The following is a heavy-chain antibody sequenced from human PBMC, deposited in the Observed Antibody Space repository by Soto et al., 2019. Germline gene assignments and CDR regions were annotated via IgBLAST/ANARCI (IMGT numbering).Heavy chain of an antibody. CDR3: ARRIAARPSPFDY. Sequence: SETLSLTSTVSGGSLSNYYWSWFRRSAVKGLEWIGRIYTSGSTNYNPSLKSRVTISVDTSKNQFSLKLSSVTAADTAVYYCARRIAARPSPFDYWGQGTLVTVSS. J-gene: IGHJ4*02. CDR2: IYTSGST. V-gene: IGHV4-4*07. CDR1: GGSLSNYY. D-gene: IGHD6-6*01.